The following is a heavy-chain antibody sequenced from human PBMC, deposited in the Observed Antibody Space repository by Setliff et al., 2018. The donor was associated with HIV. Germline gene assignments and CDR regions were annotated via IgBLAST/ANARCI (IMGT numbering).Heavy chain of an antibody. D-gene: IGHD3-22*01. CDR3: ARQGAGYYYDSSEYYTGNGFDF. CDR2: IYYSGST. Sequence: SETLSLTCAVSGGSISSSNYYWGWIRQPPGKGLEWIGTIYYSGSTYYNPSLKSRVTISLDTSKNQFSLELTSVTAADTAVYYCARQGAGYYYDSSEYYTGNGFDFWGQGTLVT. J-gene: IGHJ3*01. V-gene: IGHV4-39*01. CDR1: GGSISSSNYY.